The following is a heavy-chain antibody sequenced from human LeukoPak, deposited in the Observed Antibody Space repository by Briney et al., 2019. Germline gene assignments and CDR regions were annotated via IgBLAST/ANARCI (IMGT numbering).Heavy chain of an antibody. V-gene: IGHV3-23*01. CDR3: AKDEGRITMVRGVISPFDY. J-gene: IGHJ4*02. D-gene: IGHD3-10*01. CDR2: ISGSGGST. Sequence: GGSLRLSCAASGFTFSSYAMSWVRQAPGKGLEWVSAISGSGGSTYYAGSVKGRFTISRDNSKNTLYLQMNSLRAEDTAVYYCAKDEGRITMVRGVISPFDYWGQGTLVTVSS. CDR1: GFTFSSYA.